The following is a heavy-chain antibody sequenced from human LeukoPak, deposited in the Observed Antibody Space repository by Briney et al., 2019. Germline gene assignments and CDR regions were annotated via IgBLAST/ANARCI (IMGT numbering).Heavy chain of an antibody. J-gene: IGHJ4*02. CDR3: AREDTVPAIFDY. CDR1: GFTFSGYG. Sequence: GRSLRLSCAASGFTFSGYGMHWVRQAPGKGLEWVAVISYDGSNKYYADSVKGRFTISRDNSKNTLYLQMNSLRAEDTAVYYCAREDTVPAIFDYWGQGTLVTVSS. V-gene: IGHV3-30*03. D-gene: IGHD2-2*01. CDR2: ISYDGSNK.